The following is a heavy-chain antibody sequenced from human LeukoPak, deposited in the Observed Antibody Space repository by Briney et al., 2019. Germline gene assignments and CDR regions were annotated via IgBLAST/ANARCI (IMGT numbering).Heavy chain of an antibody. CDR3: ASSRYTGSYSTIDF. CDR1: GGSISSYY. D-gene: IGHD1-26*01. Sequence: SETLSLTCTVSGGSISSYYWSWIRQPPGKGLEWIGYISYGGSTNYNPSLKSRVTISLDTSKNQFSLKLSSVTAADTAMYYCASSRYTGSYSTIDFWGQGTLVTVSS. J-gene: IGHJ4*02. V-gene: IGHV4-59*01. CDR2: ISYGGST.